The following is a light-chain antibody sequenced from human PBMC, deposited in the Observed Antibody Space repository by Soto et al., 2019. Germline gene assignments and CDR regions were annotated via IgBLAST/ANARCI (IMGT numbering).Light chain of an antibody. J-gene: IGLJ2*01. CDR1: TGAVTSGYY. V-gene: IGLV7-43*01. CDR3: LLYYGGAQV. Sequence: QAVVTQEPSLTVSPGGTVTLTCASSTGAVTSGYYPNWFQQKPGQAPRALIYSTGNKHSWTPARFSGSLLGGKAALTLSGVQPEDEAEYYCLLYYGGAQVFGGGTKHTVL. CDR2: STG.